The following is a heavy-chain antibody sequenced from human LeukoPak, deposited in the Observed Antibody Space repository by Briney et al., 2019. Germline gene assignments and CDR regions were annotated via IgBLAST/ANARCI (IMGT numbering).Heavy chain of an antibody. CDR1: GASISSYY. D-gene: IGHD3-22*01. Sequence: KASETLSLTCTVPGASISSYYWSWIRQPPGKGLEWIGYIYYSGSTNYNPALKSRVTISEDTSKNQISLKLSSVAAADTAVYYCARVRGYYDSSGYDYWGQGTLVTVSS. CDR2: IYYSGST. V-gene: IGHV4-59*01. J-gene: IGHJ4*02. CDR3: ARVRGYYDSSGYDY.